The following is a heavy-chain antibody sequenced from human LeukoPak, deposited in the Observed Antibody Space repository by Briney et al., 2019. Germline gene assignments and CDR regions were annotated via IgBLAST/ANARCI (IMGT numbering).Heavy chain of an antibody. CDR3: ARAPDSSGYYYYFDY. V-gene: IGHV3-30-3*01. D-gene: IGHD3-22*01. J-gene: IGHJ4*02. CDR1: GFTFSRYA. CDR2: ISYGGNNQ. Sequence: PGRSLRLSCGASGFTFSRYAMNWVRQAPGQGLEWVAIISYGGNNQYYAESVKGRLTISRDNTKNTVYLQMNSLRPEDTAVYYCARAPDSSGYYYYFDYWGQGALVTVSS.